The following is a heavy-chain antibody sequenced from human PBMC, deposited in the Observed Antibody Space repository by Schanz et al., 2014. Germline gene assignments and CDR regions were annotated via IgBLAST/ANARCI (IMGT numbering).Heavy chain of an antibody. CDR2: IVPIAGIT. CDR1: GGTFSSDT. Sequence: QEQLVQSGAEVRKPGASVKVSCKASGGTFSSDTFSWVRQAPGQGLEWMGRIVPIAGITNYAQRFQGRVTITADKSSDTAYMELSSLRSEDTAVYYCARGFDLWDRWGQGTLVIVSS. J-gene: IGHJ4*02. V-gene: IGHV1-69*02. D-gene: IGHD3-3*01. CDR3: ARGFDLWDR.